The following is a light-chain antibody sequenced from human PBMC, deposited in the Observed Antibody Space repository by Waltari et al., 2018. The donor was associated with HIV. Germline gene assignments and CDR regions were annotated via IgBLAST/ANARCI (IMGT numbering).Light chain of an antibody. CDR3: CSCPRSGIRYV. V-gene: IGLV2-23*02. Sequence: QSALTQPASVSGSPGQSITISCTGTSSNGGSDDLFSWYQQHPGEAPKLLIYEVTKRPAGVSNRFSGSKSGNTASLTISGLQAEDEADYYCCSCPRSGIRYVFGTGTKVTVL. J-gene: IGLJ1*01. CDR1: SSNGGSDDL. CDR2: EVT.